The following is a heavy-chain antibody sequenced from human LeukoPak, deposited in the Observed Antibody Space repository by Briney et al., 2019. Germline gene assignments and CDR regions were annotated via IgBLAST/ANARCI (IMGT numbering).Heavy chain of an antibody. CDR3: ARDKLLGRYYYDSGPPSAGDY. CDR1: GYTFTSYD. V-gene: IGHV1-18*01. Sequence: ASVKVSCKASGYTFTSYDINWVRQAPVQGLEWMGWISAYNGNTNYAQKLQGRVTMTTDTSTSTAYMELRRLRSDDTAVYYCARDKLLGRYYYDSGPPSAGDYWGQGTLVTVSS. D-gene: IGHD3-22*01. J-gene: IGHJ4*02. CDR2: ISAYNGNT.